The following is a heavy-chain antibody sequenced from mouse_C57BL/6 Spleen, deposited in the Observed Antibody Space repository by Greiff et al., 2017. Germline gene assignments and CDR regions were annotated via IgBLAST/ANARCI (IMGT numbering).Heavy chain of an antibody. CDR1: GYAFSSSW. CDR2: IYPGDGDT. CDR3: ANYYGSSYWYFDV. J-gene: IGHJ1*03. Sequence: QVQLQQSGPELVKPGASVKISCKASGYAFSSSWMNWVKQRPGTGLELIGRIYPGDGDTNYNGKFKGKATLTADKSSSTAYMQLSSLTSEDSAVYFCANYYGSSYWYFDVWGTGTTVTVSS. D-gene: IGHD1-1*01. V-gene: IGHV1-82*01.